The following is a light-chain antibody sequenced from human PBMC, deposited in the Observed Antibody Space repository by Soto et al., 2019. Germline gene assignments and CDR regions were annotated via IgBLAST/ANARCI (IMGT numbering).Light chain of an antibody. CDR1: QSISSY. CDR2: AAS. Sequence: DVEMTQSPSSLSSSVGVRRPITYRASQSISSYLNWYQQQPGKAPQXXIYAASSLQSGGPSRFSGSGSGTDVTLTISSLQPEDVATDYCQQSYSTPSTFGQGTRLEI. CDR3: QQSYSTPST. V-gene: IGKV1-39*01. J-gene: IGKJ5*01.